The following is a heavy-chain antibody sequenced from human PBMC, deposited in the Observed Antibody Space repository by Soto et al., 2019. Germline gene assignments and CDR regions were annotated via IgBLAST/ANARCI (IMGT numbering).Heavy chain of an antibody. CDR1: GTSFSNYY. J-gene: IGHJ5*02. D-gene: IGHD2-2*01. CDR2: INHRGST. V-gene: IGHV4-34*01. CDR3: VRGTTPAARGNNYFDP. Sequence: SETLSLTCAVYGTSFSNYYWTWIRQSPGKGLEWIAEINHRGSTNHNPSLKSRVTILVDSSKNQFSLKLNYVTAADTAVYFCVRGTTPAARGNNYFDPWGQGTLVTVSS.